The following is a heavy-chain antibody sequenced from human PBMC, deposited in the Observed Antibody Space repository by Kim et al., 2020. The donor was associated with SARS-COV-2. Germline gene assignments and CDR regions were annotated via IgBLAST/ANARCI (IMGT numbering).Heavy chain of an antibody. CDR1: GFTFSSYW. CDR2: IKQDGSEK. Sequence: GGSLRLSCAASGFTFSSYWMSWVRQAPGKGLEWVANIKQDGSEKYYVDSVKGRFTISRDNAKNSLYLQMNSLRAEDTAVYYCARDGLDGDSNGPFDYWGQGTLVTVSS. CDR3: ARDGLDGDSNGPFDY. V-gene: IGHV3-7*01. J-gene: IGHJ4*02. D-gene: IGHD4-17*01.